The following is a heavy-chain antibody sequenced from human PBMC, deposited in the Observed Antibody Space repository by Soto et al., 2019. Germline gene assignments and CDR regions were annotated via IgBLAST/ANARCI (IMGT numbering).Heavy chain of an antibody. V-gene: IGHV1-3*01. CDR2: INGGKGNT. CDR1: GYSFSTYA. J-gene: IGHJ6*02. D-gene: IGHD1-1*01. CDR3: ARGKGMEENYYYHGLAV. Sequence: QVQVVQSGAEVKKPGASVKVSCKASGYSFSTYAMHWVRQAPGQGLEWMGWINGGKGNTKYSQKFKDRVTISMDTSASTGYMALSSLRSEDTAVYYCARGKGMEENYYYHGLAVWGPGPTVTVS.